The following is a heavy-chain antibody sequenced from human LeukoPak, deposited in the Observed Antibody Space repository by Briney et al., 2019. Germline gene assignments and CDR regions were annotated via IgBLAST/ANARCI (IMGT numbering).Heavy chain of an antibody. CDR3: ARGGNRRYYYTSGSAFAP. J-gene: IGHJ5*02. CDR1: GCTFTSYA. CDR2: IIPIFGTA. V-gene: IGHV1-69*06. Sequence: AGKVSCKGAGCTFTSYAISWVRQAPGQGLEWMGGIIPIFGTANYAQKFQARVTITADKSTSTAYMELSSLRSEDTAVYSCARGGNRRYYYTSGSAFAPWGQGTLVTVPS. D-gene: IGHD3-10*01.